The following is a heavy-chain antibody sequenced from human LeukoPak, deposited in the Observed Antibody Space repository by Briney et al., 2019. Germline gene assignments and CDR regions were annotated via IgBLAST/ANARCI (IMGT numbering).Heavy chain of an antibody. J-gene: IGHJ3*02. CDR2: IKSKTDGGTT. CDR1: GFTFSNAW. D-gene: IGHD4/OR15-4a*01. V-gene: IGHV3-15*01. Sequence: GGSLRLSCAASGFTFSNAWMSWVRQAPGKGLEWVGRIKSKTDGGTTDYAAPVKGRFTISRDDSKNTLYLQMNSLKTEDTAVYYCTTWYLWGYLTGGAPDAFDIWGQGTMVTVSS. CDR3: TTWYLWGYLTGGAPDAFDI.